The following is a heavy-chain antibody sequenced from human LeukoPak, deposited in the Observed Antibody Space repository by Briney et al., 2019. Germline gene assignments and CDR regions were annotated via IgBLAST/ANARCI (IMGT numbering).Heavy chain of an antibody. CDR2: IYYSGST. D-gene: IGHD6-6*01. CDR3: ARDSSLSLYNWFDP. CDR1: GGSISSYY. V-gene: IGHV4-59*01. Sequence: PSETLSLTCTVSGGSISSYYWSWIRQPPGKGLEWIGYIYYSGSTNYNPSLKSRVTISVDTSKNQFSLKLSSVTAADTAVYYCARDSSLSLYNWFDPWGQGTLVTVSS. J-gene: IGHJ5*02.